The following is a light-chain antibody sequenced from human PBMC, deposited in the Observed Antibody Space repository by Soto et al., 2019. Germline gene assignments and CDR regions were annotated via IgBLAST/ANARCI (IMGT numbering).Light chain of an antibody. CDR3: QQRSNWPPKYT. V-gene: IGKV3-11*01. J-gene: IGKJ2*01. CDR1: QICTSY. CDR2: DAS. Sequence: EIVLTQSPATLSLSPGERATLSCRASQICTSYLAWYQQKPGQAPRLLIYDASNRATGIPARFSGSGSGTDFTLTISSLEPEDFAVYYCQQRSNWPPKYTFGQGTKLEIK.